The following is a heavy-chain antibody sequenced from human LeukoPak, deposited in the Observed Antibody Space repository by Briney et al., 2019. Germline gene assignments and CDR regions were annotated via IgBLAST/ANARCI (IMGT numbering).Heavy chain of an antibody. CDR1: GFTFSSYA. CDR3: AKDLSEWFGENYFDY. CDR2: ISGSGGST. J-gene: IGHJ4*02. D-gene: IGHD3-10*01. V-gene: IGHV3-23*01. Sequence: GGSLRLSCAASGFTFSSYAMSWVRQAPGKGLEWVSAISGSGGSTYYADSVKGRFTISRDNSKNTLYLQVNSLRAEDTAVYYCAKDLSEWFGENYFDYWGQGTLVTVSS.